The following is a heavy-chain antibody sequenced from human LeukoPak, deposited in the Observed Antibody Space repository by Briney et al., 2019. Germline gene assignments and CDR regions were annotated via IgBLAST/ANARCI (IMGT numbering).Heavy chain of an antibody. CDR1: GGTFSSYA. J-gene: IGHJ4*02. CDR3: ASGYDSSGYYYSQY. CDR2: IIPIFGTA. Sequence: GASVKVSCKASGGTFSSYAISWVRQAPGQGLEWMGGIIPIFGTANYAQKFQGRVTITADESTSTAYMELSSLRSEDTAVYYCASGYDSSGYYYSQYWGQGTLVTVSS. D-gene: IGHD3-22*01. V-gene: IGHV1-69*13.